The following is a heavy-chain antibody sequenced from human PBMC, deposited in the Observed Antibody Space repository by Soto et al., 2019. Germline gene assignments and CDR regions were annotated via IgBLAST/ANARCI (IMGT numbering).Heavy chain of an antibody. CDR1: GFTFSIYG. V-gene: IGHV3-48*02. D-gene: IGHD6-6*01. CDR2: ISSGRPTI. Sequence: EVQLVESGGGLVQPGGSLRLSCAASGFTFSIYGMNCVRQAPGKGLAWVSYISSGRPTIQYADSVKGRFTISRDNAKNALYLQMNSLRDEDTALYYCARGGAARPDYWGQGTLVTVSS. J-gene: IGHJ4*02. CDR3: ARGGAARPDY.